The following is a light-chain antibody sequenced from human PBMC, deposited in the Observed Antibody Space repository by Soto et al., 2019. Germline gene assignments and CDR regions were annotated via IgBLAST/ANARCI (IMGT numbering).Light chain of an antibody. V-gene: IGLV1-40*01. Sequence: QSVLTQPPSASETPGQRVTISCSGSSSSVGFDYVDWYQHVPGAAPKLLIYGNSNRPSGVPDRFSGSKSGTSASLAITGLQAEDEADYYCQSYDSSLSGSKVFGGGTKLTVL. CDR3: QSYDSSLSGSKV. CDR1: SSSVGFDYV. J-gene: IGLJ2*01. CDR2: GNS.